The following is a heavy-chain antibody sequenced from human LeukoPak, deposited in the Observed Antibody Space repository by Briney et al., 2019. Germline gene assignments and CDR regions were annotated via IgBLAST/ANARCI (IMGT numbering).Heavy chain of an antibody. CDR2: ILPIFGTT. J-gene: IGHJ5*02. CDR1: GGTFSNYA. CDR3: ARDGRGGGENWIDP. D-gene: IGHD2-15*01. Sequence: SVKVSCKASGGTFSNYAFSWVRQAPGQGLEWMGRILPIFGTTNYAQNFQGRVTITADKYTSTVYMELSSLRSEDTAVYYCARDGRGGGENWIDPWAREPWSPSPQ. V-gene: IGHV1-69*06.